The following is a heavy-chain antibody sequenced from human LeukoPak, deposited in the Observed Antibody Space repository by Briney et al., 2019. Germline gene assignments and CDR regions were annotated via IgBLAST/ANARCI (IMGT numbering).Heavy chain of an antibody. CDR3: ARGVVVVAAHYFDY. CDR1: GGSIRSYY. CDR2: IYYSGST. Sequence: SETLSLTCTVSGGSIRSYYWSWIRQPPGKGLEWIGYIYYSGSTNYNPSLKSRVTISVDTSKNQFSLKLSSVTAADTAVYYCARGVVVVAAHYFDYWGQGTLVTVSS. D-gene: IGHD2-15*01. V-gene: IGHV4-59*01. J-gene: IGHJ4*02.